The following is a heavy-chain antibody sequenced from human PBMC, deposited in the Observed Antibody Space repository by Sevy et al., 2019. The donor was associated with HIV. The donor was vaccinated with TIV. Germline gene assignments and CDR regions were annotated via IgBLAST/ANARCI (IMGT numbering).Heavy chain of an antibody. CDR2: ISISGVTT. CDR1: RFTFSNYA. Sequence: GGSLRLSCAASRFTFSNYAMRWVRQAPGKGPEWVSGISISGVTTYYADSVKGRFTISRDNSKNTLYLQMNSLRADDMAVYYCAKVLLSTEDYYFYSAMDVWGQGTTVTVSS. D-gene: IGHD2-2*01. V-gene: IGHV3-23*01. J-gene: IGHJ6*02. CDR3: AKVLLSTEDYYFYSAMDV.